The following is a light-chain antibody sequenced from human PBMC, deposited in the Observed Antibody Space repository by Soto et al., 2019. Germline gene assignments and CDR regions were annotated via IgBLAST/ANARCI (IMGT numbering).Light chain of an antibody. CDR2: AAS. J-gene: IGKJ1*01. CDR1: QSISTY. Sequence: DIQMTQSPSSLSASVGDRVTITCRASQSISTYLNWYQQRPGKAPTLLIYAASNLQSGVPSRFCGSGSGTDFTLTISSLQPEDFASYYCQQGYSPPWTFGRGTTVDIK. V-gene: IGKV1-39*01. CDR3: QQGYSPPWT.